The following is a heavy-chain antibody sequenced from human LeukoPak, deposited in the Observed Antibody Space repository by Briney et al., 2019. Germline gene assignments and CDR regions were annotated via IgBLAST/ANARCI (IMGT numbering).Heavy chain of an antibody. CDR3: ARDLSRRGNTYWYFDL. CDR1: GGSFSGYY. Sequence: KPSETLSLTCAVYGGSFSGYYWSWIRQPPGKGLEWIGEINHSGSTNYNPSLKSRVTISVDTSKNQFSLKLSSVTAADTAVYYCARDLSRRGNTYWYFDLWGRGTLVTVSS. D-gene: IGHD2-2*01. CDR2: INHSGST. V-gene: IGHV4-34*01. J-gene: IGHJ2*01.